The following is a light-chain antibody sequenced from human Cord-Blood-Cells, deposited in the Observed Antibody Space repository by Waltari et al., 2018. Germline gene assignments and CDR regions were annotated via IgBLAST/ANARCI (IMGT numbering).Light chain of an antibody. V-gene: IGKV3-11*01. CDR1: QSMSSY. CDR3: QQHSNWLT. CDR2: DAS. Sequence: EIVLTQSPATLSLSPGERATLSCRASQSMSSYLAWYQQKPGQAPRLLIYDASNRATGIPARFSGSGSATDFTLIISSLEPEDFAVYYCQQHSNWLTFGGGTKVEIK. J-gene: IGKJ4*01.